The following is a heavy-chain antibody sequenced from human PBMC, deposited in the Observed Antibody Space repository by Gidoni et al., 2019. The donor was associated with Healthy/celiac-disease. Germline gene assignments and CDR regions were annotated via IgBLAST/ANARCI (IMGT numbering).Heavy chain of an antibody. CDR3: ARDGIGRGDY. CDR2: ISSSSSTI. CDR1: GFTFSSYS. Sequence: EVQLVESGGGLVQPGGSLRLSCAASGFTFSSYSMNWVRQAPGKGLELGSYISSSSSTIYYAESVKGRFTISRDNAKNSLYLQMNSLRAEDTAVYYCARDGIGRGDYWGQGTLVTVSS. D-gene: IGHD1-20*01. V-gene: IGHV3-48*01. J-gene: IGHJ4*02.